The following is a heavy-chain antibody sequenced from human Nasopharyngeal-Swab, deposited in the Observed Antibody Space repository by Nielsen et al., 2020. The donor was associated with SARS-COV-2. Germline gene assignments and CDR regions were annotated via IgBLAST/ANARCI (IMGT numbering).Heavy chain of an antibody. V-gene: IGHV3-21*01. J-gene: IGHJ4*02. Sequence: GESLKISCAASGFTFSSYSMNWVRQAPGKGLEWVSSISSSSSYIYYADSVKGRFTISRGNAKNSLYLQMNSLRAEDTAVYYCARLGWIAAAGTGKSDWGQGTLVTVSS. CDR2: ISSSSSYI. CDR1: GFTFSSYS. CDR3: ARLGWIAAAGTGKSD. D-gene: IGHD6-13*01.